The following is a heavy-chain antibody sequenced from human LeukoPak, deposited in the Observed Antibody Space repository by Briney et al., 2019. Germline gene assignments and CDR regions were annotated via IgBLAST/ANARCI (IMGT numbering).Heavy chain of an antibody. CDR2: ISSSGSTI. J-gene: IGHJ4*02. Sequence: GGSLRLSCAASGFTFSDYYMSWIRQAPGKGLEWVSFISSSGSTIYYAGSVKGRFTISRDNAKNSLYLQMNSLRAEDTAVYYCARALYSSSWYGDYWGQGTLVTVSS. D-gene: IGHD6-13*01. CDR1: GFTFSDYY. CDR3: ARALYSSSWYGDY. V-gene: IGHV3-11*01.